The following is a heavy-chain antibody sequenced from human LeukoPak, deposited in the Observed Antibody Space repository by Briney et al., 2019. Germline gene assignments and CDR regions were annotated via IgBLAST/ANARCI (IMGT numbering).Heavy chain of an antibody. Sequence: VASVKVSCKASGYTFTGYYMHWVRQAPGQGLGWMGWINPNSGGTNYAQKFQGWVTMTRDTSISTAYMELSRLRSDDTAVYYCARGSPKHSSSWYQGGGAFDIWGQGTMVTVSS. V-gene: IGHV1-2*04. CDR3: ARGSPKHSSSWYQGGGAFDI. CDR2: INPNSGGT. CDR1: GYTFTGYY. J-gene: IGHJ3*02. D-gene: IGHD6-13*01.